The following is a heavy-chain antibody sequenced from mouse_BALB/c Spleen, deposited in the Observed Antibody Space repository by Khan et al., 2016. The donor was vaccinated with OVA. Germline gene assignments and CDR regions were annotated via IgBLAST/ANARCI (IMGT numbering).Heavy chain of an antibody. Sequence: VQLQESGPGLVAPSQTLSITCTVSGFSISNYGVHWVRQPPGKGLEWLGVIWAGGSTNHNSALMSRLSIITDNSKNQTFYKMISMQTDDTAIYYCARAFYYGGWFAYWGQGTLVTVSA. CDR1: GFSISNYG. V-gene: IGHV2-9*02. CDR2: IWAGGST. J-gene: IGHJ3*01. CDR3: ARAFYYGGWFAY. D-gene: IGHD1-1*01.